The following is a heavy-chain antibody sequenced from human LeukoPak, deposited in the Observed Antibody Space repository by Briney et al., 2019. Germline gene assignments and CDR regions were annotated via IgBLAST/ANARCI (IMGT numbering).Heavy chain of an antibody. V-gene: IGHV2-5*02. CDR1: GFSLSPSGVG. CDR3: AHRLLQGGYWDSGKFDL. CDR2: IYWDNDR. J-gene: IGHJ4*02. D-gene: IGHD2-8*02. Sequence: SGPTLVKPTQTLTLTCSFSGFSLSPSGVGVGWIRQPPGKALECLALIYWDNDRRYSPSLRSRLTITKDTSKNQVVLTMTNMDTQDTATYYCAHRLLQGGYWDSGKFDLWGQGILVSVSS.